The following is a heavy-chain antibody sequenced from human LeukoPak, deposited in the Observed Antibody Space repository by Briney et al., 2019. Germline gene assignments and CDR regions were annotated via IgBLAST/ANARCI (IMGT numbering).Heavy chain of an antibody. CDR2: ISGSGGMT. CDR3: ARDPRKGSDL. D-gene: IGHD3-10*01. CDR1: GFTFSNYA. J-gene: IGHJ5*02. Sequence: GGSLXLSXAASGFTFSNYAMSWARQAPGKGLEWVSAISGSGGMTYHADSVKGRFTISRDNSKNTLYLQMNSLRAEDTAVYYCARDPRKGSDLWGQGTLVTVSS. V-gene: IGHV3-23*01.